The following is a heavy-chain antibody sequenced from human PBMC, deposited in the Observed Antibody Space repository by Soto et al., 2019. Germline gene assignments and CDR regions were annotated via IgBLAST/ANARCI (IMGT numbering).Heavy chain of an antibody. CDR3: AKDYGPYSYGTYSYFDY. D-gene: IGHD5-18*01. CDR1: GFTFSSYG. CDR2: LSYDGSNK. V-gene: IGHV3-30*18. J-gene: IGHJ4*02. Sequence: GGSLRLSCAASGFTFSSYGMHWVRQAPGKGLEWVAVLSYDGSNKYYADSVKGRFTISRDNSKNTLYLQMNSLRAEDTAVYYCAKDYGPYSYGTYSYFDYWGQGTLVTVSS.